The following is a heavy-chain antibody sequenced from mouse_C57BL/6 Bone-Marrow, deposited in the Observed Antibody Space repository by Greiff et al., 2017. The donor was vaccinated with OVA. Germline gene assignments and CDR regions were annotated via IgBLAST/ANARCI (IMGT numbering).Heavy chain of an antibody. V-gene: IGHV1-69*01. Sequence: VQLQQPGAELVMPGASVKLSCKASGYTFTSYWMHWVKQRPGQGLEWIGEIDPSDSYTNYNQKFKGKSTLTVDKSSSTAYMQLSSLTSEDSAVYYCARGGLRRNFDGWGTGTTVTVSS. J-gene: IGHJ1*03. CDR3: ARGGLRRNFDG. CDR1: GYTFTSYW. CDR2: IDPSDSYT. D-gene: IGHD2-4*01.